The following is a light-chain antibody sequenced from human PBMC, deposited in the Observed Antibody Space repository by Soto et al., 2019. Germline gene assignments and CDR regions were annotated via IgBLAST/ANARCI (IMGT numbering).Light chain of an antibody. V-gene: IGKV1-8*01. CDR3: QQYYSYPPEFT. J-gene: IGKJ3*01. Sequence: AIRMTQSPSSLSASTGDRVTITCRASQGISSYLAWYQQKPGKAPKLLIYAASTLQSGVPSRFSGSGSGTDFTLTISCLQSEDVATYYCQQYYSYPPEFTFGPGTKVDIK. CDR2: AAS. CDR1: QGISSY.